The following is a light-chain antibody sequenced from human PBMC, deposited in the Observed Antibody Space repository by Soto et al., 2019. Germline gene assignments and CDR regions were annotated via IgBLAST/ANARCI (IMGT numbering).Light chain of an antibody. Sequence: EIVLTQSPGTLSLSPGERATLSCRASQSVSSSYLAWYQQKPGQAPRLLIYGASSSATGIPDRFSGSGSGTDFTLTSSRLEPEDFSVYYCQQYGSSTLFTFGPWTKVYIK. J-gene: IGKJ3*01. CDR2: GAS. CDR3: QQYGSSTLFT. CDR1: QSVSSSY. V-gene: IGKV3-20*01.